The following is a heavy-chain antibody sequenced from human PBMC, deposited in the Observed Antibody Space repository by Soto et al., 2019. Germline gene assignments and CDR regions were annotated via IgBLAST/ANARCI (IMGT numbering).Heavy chain of an antibody. J-gene: IGHJ4*02. CDR2: IIPIFGTA. CDR1: GGTFSSYA. V-gene: IGHV1-69*12. Sequence: QVQLVQSGAEVKKPGSSVKVSCKASGGTFSSYAIGWVRQAPGQGLEWMGGIIPIFGTANYAQKFQGRVTITADESTSTAYMELSSLRSEDTAVYYCARGPPYYYDSSGYYWGTIFDYWGQGTLVTVSS. D-gene: IGHD3-22*01. CDR3: ARGPPYYYDSSGYYWGTIFDY.